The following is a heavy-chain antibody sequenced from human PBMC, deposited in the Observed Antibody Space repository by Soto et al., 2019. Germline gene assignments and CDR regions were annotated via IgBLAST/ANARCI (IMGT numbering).Heavy chain of an antibody. D-gene: IGHD1-26*01. CDR3: ASRGVGYNWFDP. V-gene: IGHV4-4*07. J-gene: IGHJ5*02. Sequence: SETLSLTCTVSGASISCFYWSWIRKSAGKGLEWIGRIYATGTTDYNPSLKSRVMMSVDTSKKQFSLKLRSVTAADTAVYYCASRGVGYNWFDPWGQGTLVTVSS. CDR2: IYATGTT. CDR1: GASISCFY.